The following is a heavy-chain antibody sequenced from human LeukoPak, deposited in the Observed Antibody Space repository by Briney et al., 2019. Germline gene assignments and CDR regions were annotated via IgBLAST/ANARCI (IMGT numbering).Heavy chain of an antibody. Sequence: PGGSLRLSCAASGFTFSSYWMSWVRQAPGKGLEWVANIKQDGGEKHYVDSVEGRFTISRDNAKNSLYLQMNRLRVEDTAVYYCARGYYGDDAFDIWGQGTMVTVS. CDR1: GFTFSSYW. D-gene: IGHD3-22*01. V-gene: IGHV3-7*04. J-gene: IGHJ3*02. CDR3: ARGYYGDDAFDI. CDR2: IKQDGGEK.